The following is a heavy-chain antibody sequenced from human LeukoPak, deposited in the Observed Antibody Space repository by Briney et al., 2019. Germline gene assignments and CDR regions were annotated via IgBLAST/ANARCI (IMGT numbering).Heavy chain of an antibody. CDR3: ARTTPVVEMATTQPSSSFDY. V-gene: IGHV1-2*02. D-gene: IGHD5-24*01. CDR2: INPNSGGT. Sequence: GASVKVSCEASGYTFTDYHMHWMRQAPGQGPEWMAWINPNSGGTNYAQKFQGRVTVTRDTSISTAYMELSRLRSDDTAVYYCARTTPVVEMATTQPSSSFDYWGQGTLVTVSS. CDR1: GYTFTDYH. J-gene: IGHJ4*02.